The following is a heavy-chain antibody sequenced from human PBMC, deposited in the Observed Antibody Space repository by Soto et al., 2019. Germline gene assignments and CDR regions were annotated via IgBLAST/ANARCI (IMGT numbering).Heavy chain of an antibody. CDR1: GGSFRNYY. CDR3: AREGGYYDSSGSGVYYYLGVDV. Sequence: SETLSLTCGVYGGSFRNYYWIWVRQPPGKGLEWIGEVNHSGEATYNPSLQSRVSISLDTSNNHFSLKMTSVTAADTAEYYCAREGGYYDSSGSGVYYYLGVDVWGQGTTVTVSS. J-gene: IGHJ6*02. V-gene: IGHV4-34*01. D-gene: IGHD3-22*01. CDR2: VNHSGEA.